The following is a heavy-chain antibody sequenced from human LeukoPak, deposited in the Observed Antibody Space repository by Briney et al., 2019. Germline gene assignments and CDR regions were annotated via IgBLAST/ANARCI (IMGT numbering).Heavy chain of an antibody. J-gene: IGHJ4*02. CDR1: GGSISSSSYY. CDR2: TYYSGST. CDR3: ARGYSSGWYFLQY. D-gene: IGHD6-19*01. V-gene: IGHV4-39*07. Sequence: SETLSLTCTVSGGSISSSSYYWGWIRQPPGKGLEWIGSTYYSGSTYYNSSLKSRVTISVDTSKNQFSLKLSSVTAADTAVYYCARGYSSGWYFLQYWGQGTLVTVSS.